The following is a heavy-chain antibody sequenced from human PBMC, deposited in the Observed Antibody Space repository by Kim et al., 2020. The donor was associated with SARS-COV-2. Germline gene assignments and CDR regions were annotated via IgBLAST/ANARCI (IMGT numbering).Heavy chain of an antibody. J-gene: IGHJ4*02. CDR2: MIPIFGTS. V-gene: IGHV1-69*06. CDR1: GGTFNSHA. Sequence: SVKVSCKASGGTFNSHAISWVRQAPGQGLEWMGGMIPIFGTSRYAQKFQGRVTMTADKFTNTAYMDVTSLTSEDTAVYYCATTAFGGSNSRYYFDFWGKGTLVTVSS. CDR3: ATTAFGGSNSRYYFDF. D-gene: IGHD3-3*01.